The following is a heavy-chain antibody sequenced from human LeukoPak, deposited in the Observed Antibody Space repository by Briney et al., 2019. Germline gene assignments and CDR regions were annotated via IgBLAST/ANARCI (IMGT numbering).Heavy chain of an antibody. Sequence: SETLSLTCNVSGDSISSHYWSWIRQPPGKELEWIGYIHYSGSTNYNPSLKRRVTISVDTSKNQFSLKLSSVTAADTAVYYCARQLRYCSSTSCGVFDPWGQGTLVTVSS. CDR3: ARQLRYCSSTSCGVFDP. CDR2: IHYSGST. J-gene: IGHJ5*02. V-gene: IGHV4-59*08. CDR1: GDSISSHY. D-gene: IGHD2-2*01.